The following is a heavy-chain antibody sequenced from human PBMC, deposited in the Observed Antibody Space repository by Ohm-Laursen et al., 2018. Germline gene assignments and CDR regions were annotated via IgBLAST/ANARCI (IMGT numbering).Heavy chain of an antibody. V-gene: IGHV3-7*01. J-gene: IGHJ4*02. D-gene: IGHD3-16*01. CDR3: ARWGPSKSIDY. CDR1: GFTFSSYW. CDR2: IKQDGSEK. Sequence: SLRLSCAASGFTFSSYWMSWVRQAPGKGLEWVANIKQDGSEKYYVDSVKGRFTISRDNSKNTLYLQMNSLRVEDSAVYYCARWGPSKSIDYWGQGTLVTVSS.